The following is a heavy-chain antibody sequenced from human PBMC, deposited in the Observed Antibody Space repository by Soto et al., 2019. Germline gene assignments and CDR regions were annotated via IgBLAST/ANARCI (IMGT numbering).Heavy chain of an antibody. V-gene: IGHV4-59*01. CDR3: ARGGSYFDY. Sequence: TSETLSLTCTVSGGSISSYYWSWIRQPPGKGLEWIGYIYYSGSTNYNPSLKSRVTISVDTSKNQFSLKLSSVTAADTAVYYCARGGSYFDYWGQGTLVTVS. CDR2: IYYSGST. D-gene: IGHD1-26*01. J-gene: IGHJ4*02. CDR1: GGSISSYY.